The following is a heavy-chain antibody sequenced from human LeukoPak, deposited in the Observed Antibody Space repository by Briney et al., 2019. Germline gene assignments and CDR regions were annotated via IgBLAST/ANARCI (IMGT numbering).Heavy chain of an antibody. CDR2: ISAYNGNT. D-gene: IGHD5-12*01. J-gene: IGHJ6*02. V-gene: IGHV1-18*01. CDR3: ARAGGYDNYYYYYGMDV. CDR1: GYTFTSYA. Sequence: ASVKVSCKASGYTFTSYAFRWVRQAPGQGLEWMGWISAYNGNTNYAQNLQGRVTMTTDTSTSTAYMELRSLRSEDTAVYYCARAGGYDNYYYYYGMDVWGQGTTVTVSS.